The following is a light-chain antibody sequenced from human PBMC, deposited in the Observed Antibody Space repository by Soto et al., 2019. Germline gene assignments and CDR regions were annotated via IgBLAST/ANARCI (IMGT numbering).Light chain of an antibody. CDR1: SSDVGGYNY. CDR3: SSYTTSNTRQIV. CDR2: DVS. V-gene: IGLV2-14*03. J-gene: IGLJ1*01. Sequence: QSALTQPASVSGSPGQSITISCTGTSSDVGGYNYVSWYQHHPGKAPKLMIYDVSNRPSGISNRFSGSKPGNTASLTISGLQPEDEGDYYCSSYTTSNTRQIVFGTGTKLTVL.